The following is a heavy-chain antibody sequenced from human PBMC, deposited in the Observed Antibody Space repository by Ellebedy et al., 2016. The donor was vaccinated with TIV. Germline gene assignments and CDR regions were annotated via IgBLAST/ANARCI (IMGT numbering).Heavy chain of an antibody. CDR2: INHSGST. CDR1: GGSVSSGSYY. J-gene: IGHJ4*02. D-gene: IGHD2-15*01. Sequence: SETLSLXCTVSGGSVSSGSYYWSWIRQPPGKGLEWIGEINHSGSTNYNPSLKSRVTISVDTSKNQFSLKLSSVTAADTAVYYCARGVVVAATHVPFDYWGQGTLVTVSS. CDR3: ARGVVVAATHVPFDY. V-gene: IGHV4-39*07.